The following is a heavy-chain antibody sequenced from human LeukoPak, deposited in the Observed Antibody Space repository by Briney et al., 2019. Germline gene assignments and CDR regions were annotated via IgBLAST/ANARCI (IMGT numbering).Heavy chain of an antibody. CDR1: GFTFSSYS. D-gene: IGHD1-1*01. CDR3: ARWERRNAFDI. J-gene: IGHJ3*02. CDR2: ISSSSSYI. V-gene: IGHV3-21*01. Sequence: KAGGSLRLSCAASGFTFSSYSMNWVRQAPGKGLEWVSSISSSSSYIYYADSVKGRFTISRDNAKNSLYLQMNSLRAEDTAVYYRARWERRNAFDIWGQGTMVTVSS.